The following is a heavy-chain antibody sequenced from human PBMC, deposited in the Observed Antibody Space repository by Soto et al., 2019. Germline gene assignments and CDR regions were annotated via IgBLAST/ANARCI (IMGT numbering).Heavy chain of an antibody. V-gene: IGHV6-1*01. Sequence: SQTLSLTCAIYGDSVSSNTASWNWIRQSPSRGLEWLGRTYFRSKWYNDYAVSVKSRIIINPDTSNNQFSLQLNSVTPEDTAVYFCAKGDNLGPKTGYAFDPWGQGIMVTVFS. CDR1: GDSVSSNTAS. CDR2: TYFRSKWYN. D-gene: IGHD5-12*01. J-gene: IGHJ5*02. CDR3: AKGDNLGPKTGYAFDP.